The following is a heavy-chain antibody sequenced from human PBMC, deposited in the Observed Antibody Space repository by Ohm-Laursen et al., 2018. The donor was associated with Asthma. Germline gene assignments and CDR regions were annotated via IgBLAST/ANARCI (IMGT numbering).Heavy chain of an antibody. V-gene: IGHV3-23*01. J-gene: IGHJ6*02. Sequence: SLRLSCAASGFIISTYDMSWVRQAPGKGLEWVSSIRGSVDRTVYAGPVKGRFTISRDTSKNTLFLQMNSLRAEDTAVYYCAKTLPRRYWWYGMDVWGQGTTVTVSS. D-gene: IGHD3-9*01. CDR3: AKTLPRRYWWYGMDV. CDR1: GFIISTYD. CDR2: IRGSVDRT.